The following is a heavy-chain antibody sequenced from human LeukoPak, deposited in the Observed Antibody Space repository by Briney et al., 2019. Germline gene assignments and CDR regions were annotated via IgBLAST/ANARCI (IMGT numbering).Heavy chain of an antibody. CDR3: ARDPRTPKRWLQLNPAFDI. V-gene: IGHV1-2*02. CDR1: GYAFTAFY. J-gene: IGHJ3*02. Sequence: GASVKVSCKASGYAFTAFYIHWLRQAPGQGLEWMGWINPNSGGTNYAQKFQGRVTMTRDTSISTAYMELSRLRSDDTAVYYCARDPRTPKRWLQLNPAFDIWGQGTMVTVSS. CDR2: INPNSGGT. D-gene: IGHD5-24*01.